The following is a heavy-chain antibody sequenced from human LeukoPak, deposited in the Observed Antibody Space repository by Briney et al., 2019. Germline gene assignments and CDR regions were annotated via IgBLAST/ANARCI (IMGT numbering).Heavy chain of an antibody. CDR3: ARVRQQLVLWGMDV. CDR1: GFTFSSYA. V-gene: IGHV3-30-3*01. D-gene: IGHD6-13*01. CDR2: ISYDGSNK. J-gene: IGHJ6*02. Sequence: GGSLRLSCAASGFTFSSYAMHWVRQAPGKGLEWVAVISYDGSNKYYADSVKGRFTISRDNSKNTLYLQMNSLRAEDTAVYYCARVRQQLVLWGMDVWGQGTTVTVSS.